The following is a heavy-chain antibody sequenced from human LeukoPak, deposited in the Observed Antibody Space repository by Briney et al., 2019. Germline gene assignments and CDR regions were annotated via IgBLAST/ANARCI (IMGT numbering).Heavy chain of an antibody. CDR2: IKLDGSEK. J-gene: IGHJ4*02. CDR3: ARGAYYYED. D-gene: IGHD3-22*01. Sequence: GGSLRLPCVASGFTFGKYWMSWVRQAPGKGLEWVANIKLDGSEKNYVDSVKGRFTISRDNTKNSLYLQMNSLRAEDTAVYYCARGAYYYEDWGQGTLVTVSS. V-gene: IGHV3-7*01. CDR1: GFTFGKYW.